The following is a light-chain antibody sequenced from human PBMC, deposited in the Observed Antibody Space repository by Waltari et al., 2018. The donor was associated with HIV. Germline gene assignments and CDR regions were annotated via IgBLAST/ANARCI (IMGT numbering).Light chain of an antibody. J-gene: IGLJ2*01. CDR1: SSAVGGSNY. Sequence: QSALTQPRSVSGSPGPSVTIPCPGTSSAVGGSNYLSWYQQHPGKAPKLMIYDVTKRPSGVPDRFSGSKSGNTASLTISGLQAEDEADYYCCSYAGIYTFLFGGGTKLTVL. CDR2: DVT. V-gene: IGLV2-11*01. CDR3: CSYAGIYTFL.